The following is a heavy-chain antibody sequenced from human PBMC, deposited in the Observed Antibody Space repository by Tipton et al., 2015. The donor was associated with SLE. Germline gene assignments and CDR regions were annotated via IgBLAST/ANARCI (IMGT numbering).Heavy chain of an antibody. V-gene: IGHV4-38-2*02. CDR1: GYSISSGYY. J-gene: IGHJ4*02. CDR2: IYHSGST. CDR3: ARGSTTIFGVVITPTDY. D-gene: IGHD3-3*01. Sequence: TLSLTCTVSGYSISSGYYWGWIRQPPGKGLEWIGSIYHSGSTYYNPSLKSRVTISVDTSKNQFSLKLSSVTAADTAVYYCARGSTTIFGVVITPTDYWGQGTLVTVSS.